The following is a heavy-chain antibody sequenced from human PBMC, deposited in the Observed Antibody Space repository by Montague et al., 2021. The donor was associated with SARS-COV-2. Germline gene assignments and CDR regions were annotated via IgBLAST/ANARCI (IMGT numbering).Heavy chain of an antibody. CDR3: AKDREVATGGLYYFDY. CDR2: NCRSGYRP. J-gene: IGHJ4*02. D-gene: IGHD5-24*01. Sequence: SLRLSCAASGFTFSTYAMSWVRQAPGQALEGVSANCRSGYRPYYXGSVKGRLTISRDNSKNTLYLQMSSLRAGDTAVYYCAKDREVATGGLYYFDYWGQGTLV. V-gene: IGHV3-23*01. CDR1: GFTFSTYA.